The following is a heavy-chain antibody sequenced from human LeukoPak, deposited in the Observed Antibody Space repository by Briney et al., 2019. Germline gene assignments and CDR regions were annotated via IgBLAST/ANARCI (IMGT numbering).Heavy chain of an antibody. CDR3: ARRYSSSWQQYYYYMDV. Sequence: SVKVSCKASGGTFSSYAISWVRQAPGQGLEWMGGIIPIFGTANYAQKFQGRVTITADESTSTAYMELSSLRSEDTAVYYCARRYSSSWQQYYYYMDVWGKGTTVTVSS. CDR2: IIPIFGTA. J-gene: IGHJ6*03. V-gene: IGHV1-69*01. D-gene: IGHD6-13*01. CDR1: GGTFSSYA.